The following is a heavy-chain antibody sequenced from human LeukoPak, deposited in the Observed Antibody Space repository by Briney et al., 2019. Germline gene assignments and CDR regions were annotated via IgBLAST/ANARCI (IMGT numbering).Heavy chain of an antibody. D-gene: IGHD3-10*01. CDR3: AKGSYYNSYEAVY. V-gene: IGHV3-23*01. CDR2: ISGSGDST. J-gene: IGHJ4*02. Sequence: GGSLRLSCAASGITFSDYAMSWVRRAPGKGLEWVSAISGSGDSTYHADSVKGRFTISRDNSKNTLCLQMNILRAEDTAVYYCAKGSYYNSYEAVYWGQGTLVTVSS. CDR1: GITFSDYA.